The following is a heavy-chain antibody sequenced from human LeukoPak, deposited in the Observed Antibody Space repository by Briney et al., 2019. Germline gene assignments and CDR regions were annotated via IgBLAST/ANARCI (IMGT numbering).Heavy chain of an antibody. D-gene: IGHD3-10*01. Sequence: GRSLRLSCAASGFTFDDYAMHWVRQAPGKGLEWVSGISWNSGSIGYADSVKGRFTISRDNAKNSLYLQMNSLRAEDTALYYCAKGDFGEFTDPDAFDIWGQGTMVTVSS. V-gene: IGHV3-9*01. CDR1: GFTFDDYA. CDR2: ISWNSGSI. CDR3: AKGDFGEFTDPDAFDI. J-gene: IGHJ3*02.